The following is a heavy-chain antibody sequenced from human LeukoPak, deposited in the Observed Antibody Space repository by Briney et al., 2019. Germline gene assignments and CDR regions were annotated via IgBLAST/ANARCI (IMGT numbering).Heavy chain of an antibody. J-gene: IGHJ4*02. V-gene: IGHV3-23*01. D-gene: IGHD3-3*02. CDR2: IGEEKSDSWT. CDR3: AKAGVISGWDY. Sequence: GGSLRLSCAASGFTLSNYPMGWVRQAPVKGLEWLSAIGEEKSDSWTKSADSAKGRFTISRDSSENTLYLQMDSLTVEDTAVYYCAKAGVISGWDYWGQGVLVTVSS. CDR1: GFTLSNYP.